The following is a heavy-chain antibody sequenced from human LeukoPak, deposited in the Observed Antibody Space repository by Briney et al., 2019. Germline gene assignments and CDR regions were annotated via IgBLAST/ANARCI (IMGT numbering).Heavy chain of an antibody. Sequence: SETLSLTCAVYGVSFSGYYWSWIRQPPGKGLEWIGEINHSGSTNYNPSLKSRVTISVDTSKNQFSLKLSSVTAADTAVYYCARDRAYYDSIRRSYFDYWGQGTLVTVSS. CDR3: ARDRAYYDSIRRSYFDY. V-gene: IGHV4-34*01. D-gene: IGHD3-22*01. J-gene: IGHJ4*02. CDR1: GVSFSGYY. CDR2: INHSGST.